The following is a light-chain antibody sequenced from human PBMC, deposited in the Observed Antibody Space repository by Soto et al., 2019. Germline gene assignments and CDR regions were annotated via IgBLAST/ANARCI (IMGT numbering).Light chain of an antibody. CDR1: QSVLYRSNSQNY. V-gene: IGKV4-1*01. J-gene: IGKJ1*01. CDR3: QQYYSLWT. CDR2: WAS. Sequence: IVVTQSPESLTVSLGERVTINCKTSQSVLYRSNSQNYLAWFQHKAGQPPKLLIYWASIRQSGVPDRFSGRGSGTDFTLTINRLQAGDVAVYYYQQYYSLWTVGQGNNVEIK.